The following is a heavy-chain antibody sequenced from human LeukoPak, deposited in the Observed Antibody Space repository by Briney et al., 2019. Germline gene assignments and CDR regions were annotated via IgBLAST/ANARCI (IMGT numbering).Heavy chain of an antibody. V-gene: IGHV4-30-4*08. CDR3: ARWATYYYDSSGYYPGGFDY. CDR1: GGSISSGAYY. D-gene: IGHD3-22*01. CDR2: IYYSGST. Sequence: SQTLSLTCTVSGGSISSGAYYWSWIRQHPGKGLEWIGYIYYSGSTYSTPSLKSRLTISVDTYKNQFSLKLSSVTAADTAVYYCARWATYYYDSSGYYPGGFDYWGQGTLVTVSS. J-gene: IGHJ4*02.